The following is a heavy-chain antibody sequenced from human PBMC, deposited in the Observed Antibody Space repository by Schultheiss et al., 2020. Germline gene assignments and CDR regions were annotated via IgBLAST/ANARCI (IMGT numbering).Heavy chain of an antibody. CDR1: GDSISSSSYY. CDR3: ARERDSYAHFDY. CDR2: IYYSGST. J-gene: IGHJ4*02. Sequence: SETLSLTCTVSGDSISSSSYYWGWIRQPPEKGLEWIGSIYYSGSTYYNPSLKSRVTISVDTSKNQFSLKLSSVTAADTAVYYCARERDSYAHFDYWGQGTLVTVSS. V-gene: IGHV4-39*07. D-gene: IGHD5-18*01.